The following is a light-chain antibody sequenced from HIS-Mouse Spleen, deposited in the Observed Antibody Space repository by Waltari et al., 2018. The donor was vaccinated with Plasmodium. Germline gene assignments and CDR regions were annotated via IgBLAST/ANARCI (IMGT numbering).Light chain of an antibody. CDR1: QSVSSN. CDR3: QQSYSTPWT. V-gene: IGKV3-15*01. J-gene: IGKJ1*01. Sequence: EIVMTQSPATLSVSPGERATLSCRASQSVSSNLAWYQQKPCQAPRLLIYGASTRATGIPARFSGSGSGTEFTLTISSLQSEDFAVYYCQQSYSTPWTFGQGTKVESK. CDR2: GAS.